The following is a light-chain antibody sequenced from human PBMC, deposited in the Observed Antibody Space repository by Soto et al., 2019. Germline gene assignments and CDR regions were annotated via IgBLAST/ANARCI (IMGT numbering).Light chain of an antibody. Sequence: EIVVTQSPGTLSLSPGERATLSCRASQSVTSRYLACDQQKAGQTPRILIFGASIRDTGIPDTFSGSGSGTAFTLTISRLEPADFAVYYCHQYGSSPGTFGQGTKVDI. CDR2: GAS. V-gene: IGKV3-20*01. CDR1: QSVTSRY. J-gene: IGKJ1*01. CDR3: HQYGSSPGT.